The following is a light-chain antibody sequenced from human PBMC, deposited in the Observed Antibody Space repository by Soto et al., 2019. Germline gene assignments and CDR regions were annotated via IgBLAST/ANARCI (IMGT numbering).Light chain of an antibody. CDR2: EVS. J-gene: IGLJ3*02. Sequence: QSVLTQPASVSGSPGQSITISCTGTSSDVGGYNYVSWYQQHPGKAPKLMLYEVSNRPSGVSNRFSGSKSGNTASLTISGLQAEEEADYYCSSYTSSSTRVFGGGTKLTVL. CDR3: SSYTSSSTRV. CDR1: SSDVGGYNY. V-gene: IGLV2-14*01.